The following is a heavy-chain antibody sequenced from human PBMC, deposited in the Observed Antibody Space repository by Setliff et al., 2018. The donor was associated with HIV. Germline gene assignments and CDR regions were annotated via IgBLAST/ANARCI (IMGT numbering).Heavy chain of an antibody. V-gene: IGHV1-18*04. Sequence: GASVKVSCKASGYTFPSFYVHWVRLAPGQGLEWMGWVSPYHGTTDYAQKLQGRVTMTTDTSTSTAYMELRSLRSDDTAVYYCARTPLRITMIVVVLGVDIWGQGTMVTVSS. CDR1: GYTFPSFY. J-gene: IGHJ3*02. CDR2: VSPYHGTT. CDR3: ARTPLRITMIVVVLGVDI. D-gene: IGHD3-22*01.